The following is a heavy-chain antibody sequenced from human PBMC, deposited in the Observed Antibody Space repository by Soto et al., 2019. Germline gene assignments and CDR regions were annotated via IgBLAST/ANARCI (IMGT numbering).Heavy chain of an antibody. V-gene: IGHV1-3*01. J-gene: IGHJ5*02. CDR1: GYTFTNYG. D-gene: IGHD6-13*01. Sequence: VKVSCKACGYTFTNYGITWVRQAPGQRLEWMGWINACNGNTKYSQKFQGRVTITRDTSASTAYMELSSLRSEDTAVYYCARDHSSSWYEWFDPWGQGTLVTVSS. CDR3: ARDHSSSWYEWFDP. CDR2: INACNGNT.